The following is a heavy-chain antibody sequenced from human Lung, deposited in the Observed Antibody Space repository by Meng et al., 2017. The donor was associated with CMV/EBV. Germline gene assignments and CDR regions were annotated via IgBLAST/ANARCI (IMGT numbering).Heavy chain of an antibody. CDR3: ARGKPEGTSGNWGWFDS. Sequence: FGFTVSRNYMGWVRQAAGKGLEWVSVIYSGGSIYYAESVRGRFTISRDNSNTLYLQMNNLRVEDTAMYYCARGKPEGTSGNWGWFDSWGQGALVTVSS. D-gene: IGHD7-27*01. V-gene: IGHV3-53*01. CDR2: IYSGGSI. CDR1: GFTVSRNY. J-gene: IGHJ5*01.